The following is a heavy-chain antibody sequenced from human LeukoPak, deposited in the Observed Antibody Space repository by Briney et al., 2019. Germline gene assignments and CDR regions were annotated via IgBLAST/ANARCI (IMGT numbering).Heavy chain of an antibody. CDR1: GYSIRSAYY. J-gene: IGHJ4*02. V-gene: IGHV4-38-2*01. CDR3: ATSTVVNRDFDY. Sequence: SETLSLTCAVSGYSIRSAYYWGWIRQPPGKGLEWLGSIYHIGTTYYNPSLKSRVTISLNTSKSQFSLKLTSVTAADTAVYYCATSTVVNRDFDYWGQGTLVTVSS. CDR2: IYHIGTT. D-gene: IGHD4-23*01.